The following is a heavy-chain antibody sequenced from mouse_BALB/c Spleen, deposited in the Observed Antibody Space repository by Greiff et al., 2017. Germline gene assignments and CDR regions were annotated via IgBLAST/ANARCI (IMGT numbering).Heavy chain of an antibody. CDR1: GFTFTDYY. CDR2: IRNKANGYTT. D-gene: IGHD2-1*01. V-gene: IGHV7-3*02. J-gene: IGHJ3*01. Sequence: EVKLVESGGGLVQPGGSLRLSCATSGFTFTDYYMSWVRQPPGKALEWLGFIRNKANGYTTEYSASVKGRFTISRDNSKSILYLQMNTLRAEDSATYYCARDGNFAYWGQGTLVTVSA. CDR3: ARDGNFAY.